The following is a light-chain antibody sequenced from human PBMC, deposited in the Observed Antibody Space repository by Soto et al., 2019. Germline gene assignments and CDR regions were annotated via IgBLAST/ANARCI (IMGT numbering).Light chain of an antibody. V-gene: IGKV3-20*01. CDR1: QSLINNY. J-gene: IGKJ1*01. CDR2: VAS. CDR3: HQYARSPRT. Sequence: EIVLTQSPDTLSLSPGERATLSCRASQSLINNYLAWYQQRPGQAPRLLFYVASNRATGVPDRFSGSGSGTAFTLTTSRLEPEDFAVYYCHQYARSPRTFGQGTKVEIK.